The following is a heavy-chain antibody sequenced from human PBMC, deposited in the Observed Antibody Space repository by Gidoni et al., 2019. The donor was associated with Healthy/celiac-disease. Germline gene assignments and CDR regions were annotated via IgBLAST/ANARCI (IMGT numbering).Heavy chain of an antibody. CDR1: GGTFSSYA. D-gene: IGHD5-12*01. CDR2: IIPIFGTA. Sequence: QVQLVQSGAEVKKPGSSVKVSCKASGGTFSSYAISWVRQAPGQGLEWKGGIIPIFGTANYAQKFQGRVTITADESTSTAYMELSSLRSEDTAVYYCARALRGRDGYIQDFDYWGQGTLVTVSS. CDR3: ARALRGRDGYIQDFDY. J-gene: IGHJ4*02. V-gene: IGHV1-69*01.